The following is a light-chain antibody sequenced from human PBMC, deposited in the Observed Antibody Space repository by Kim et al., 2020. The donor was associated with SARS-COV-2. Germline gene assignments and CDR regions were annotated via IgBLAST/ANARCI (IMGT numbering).Light chain of an antibody. J-gene: IGKJ4*01. CDR2: DAS. Sequence: EIVLTQSPATLSLSPGERATLSCRASQSVSSYLAWYQQKPGQAPRLLIYDASNRATGIPARFSGSGSGTDFTLTISSLEPEDFAVYYCQQRSNWPGGLTFGGGTKVDIK. CDR3: QQRSNWPGGLT. V-gene: IGKV3-11*01. CDR1: QSVSSY.